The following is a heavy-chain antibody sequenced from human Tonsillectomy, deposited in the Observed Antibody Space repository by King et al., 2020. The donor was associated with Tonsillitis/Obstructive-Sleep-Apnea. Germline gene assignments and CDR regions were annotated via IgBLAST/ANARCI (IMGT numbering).Heavy chain of an antibody. CDR1: GYTFSTYW. Sequence: QLVQSGAEVKKPGESLKISCNVSGYTFSTYWIGWVRQMPGKGLEWMGSIFPADSDTRYSPTFQGQVTISADKSIRTAYLQWGSLKAADTAMYYCSTSPNSVLGGGSYYFDHWGQGTRVTVSS. D-gene: IGHD3-3*01. CDR2: IFPADSDT. J-gene: IGHJ4*02. CDR3: STSPNSVLGGGSYYFDH. V-gene: IGHV5-51*01.